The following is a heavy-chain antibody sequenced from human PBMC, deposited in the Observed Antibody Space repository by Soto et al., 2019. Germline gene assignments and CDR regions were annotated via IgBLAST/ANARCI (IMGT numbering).Heavy chain of an antibody. CDR2: ISGSGGST. D-gene: IGHD1-1*01. V-gene: IGHV3-23*01. Sequence: PGGSLRLSCAASGFTFSSYSMSWVRQAPGKGLEWVSAISGSGGSTYYADSVKGRFTISRDNSKNTLYLQMNSLRAEDTAVYYCAKDRAQLRSMDVWGQGTTVTVSS. CDR1: GFTFSSYS. CDR3: AKDRAQLRSMDV. J-gene: IGHJ6*02.